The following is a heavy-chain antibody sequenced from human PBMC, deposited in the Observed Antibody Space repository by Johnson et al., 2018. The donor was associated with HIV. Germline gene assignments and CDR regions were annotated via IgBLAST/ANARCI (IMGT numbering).Heavy chain of an antibody. D-gene: IGHD3-3*01. Sequence: QEQLVESGGGLVQPGGSLRLSCAASGFTFSSYGMHWVRQAPGKGLEWVAFISSDGSNKYFAVSVTGRFSISRDNSKNTLYLQMNSLTAEDTAVYYCAKPQWVSSGAFDIWGQGTMVTVSS. J-gene: IGHJ3*02. V-gene: IGHV3-30*18. CDR2: ISSDGSNK. CDR1: GFTFSSYG. CDR3: AKPQWVSSGAFDI.